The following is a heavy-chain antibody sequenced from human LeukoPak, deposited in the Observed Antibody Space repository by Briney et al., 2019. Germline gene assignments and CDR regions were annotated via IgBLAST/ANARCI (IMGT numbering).Heavy chain of an antibody. J-gene: IGHJ5*02. CDR1: GFTLSEYG. D-gene: IGHD3-22*01. Sequence: GGSLRLSCAASGFTLSEYGIHWVRQAPGKGLEWVAVLSYDGSDRYYADSVNGRFTISRDLSSDTVSLQMNSLRVEDTALYFCARDRINMMVLVHDSGLDLWGQGTLVTVSS. CDR2: LSYDGSDR. CDR3: ARDRINMMVLVHDSGLDL. V-gene: IGHV3-30*01.